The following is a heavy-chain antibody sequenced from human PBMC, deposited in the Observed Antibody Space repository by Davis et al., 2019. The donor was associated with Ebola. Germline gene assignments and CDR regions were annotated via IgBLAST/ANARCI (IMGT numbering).Heavy chain of an antibody. D-gene: IGHD2-8*02. CDR3: VKTRSNWWNDALEI. V-gene: IGHV3-30*18. Sequence: PGGSLRLSCAASGISFSNYGMFWVRQAPGKVMEWVAVISPDGSDKNYVDSGRGRFTITRDNSKNTLDLQMNSLRPEDTAVYYCVKTRSNWWNDALEIWGRGTMVIVSS. J-gene: IGHJ3*02. CDR2: ISPDGSDK. CDR1: GISFSNYG.